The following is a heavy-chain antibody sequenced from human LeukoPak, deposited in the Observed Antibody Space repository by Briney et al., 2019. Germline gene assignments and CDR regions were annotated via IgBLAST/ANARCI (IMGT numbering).Heavy chain of an antibody. D-gene: IGHD5-18*01. Sequence: SETLSLTCAVYGGSFSGYYWSWIRQPPGKGLEWIGEIYHSGSTNYNPSLKSRVTISVDKSKNQFSLKLSSVTAADTAVYYCARRAAMVGVTYYYMDVWGKGTTVTVSS. CDR1: GGSFSGYY. CDR2: IYHSGST. CDR3: ARRAAMVGVTYYYMDV. J-gene: IGHJ6*03. V-gene: IGHV4-34*01.